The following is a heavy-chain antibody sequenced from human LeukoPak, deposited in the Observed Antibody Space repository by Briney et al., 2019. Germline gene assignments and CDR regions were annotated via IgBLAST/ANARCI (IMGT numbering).Heavy chain of an antibody. Sequence: VASVKVSCKASGNTFTNYAMHWVRQAPGQRLEWVGWINAGNGNTRLSQKFQDRVTITRDTSASIVYMELSSLRSEDTAVYYCARAYGSGSYQPYYYGMDVWGQGTTVTVSS. J-gene: IGHJ6*02. CDR3: ARAYGSGSYQPYYYGMDV. CDR2: INAGNGNT. D-gene: IGHD3-10*01. V-gene: IGHV1-3*01. CDR1: GNTFTNYA.